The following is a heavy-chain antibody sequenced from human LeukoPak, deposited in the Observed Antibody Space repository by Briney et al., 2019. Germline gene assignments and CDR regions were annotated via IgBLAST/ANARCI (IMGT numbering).Heavy chain of an antibody. Sequence: ASVKVSCKASGYTFTGYYMHWVRQAPGQGLEWMGWINPNSGGTNYAQKLQGRVTMTRDTSISTAYMELSRLRSDDTAVYYCATGGYCSGGSCYSRPLDYWGQGTLVTVSS. CDR1: GYTFTGYY. CDR3: ATGGYCSGGSCYSRPLDY. D-gene: IGHD2-15*01. V-gene: IGHV1-2*02. J-gene: IGHJ4*02. CDR2: INPNSGGT.